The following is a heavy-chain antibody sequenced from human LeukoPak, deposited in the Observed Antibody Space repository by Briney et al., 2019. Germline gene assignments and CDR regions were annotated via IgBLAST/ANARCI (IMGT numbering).Heavy chain of an antibody. CDR3: ARGLLVVVPAAISWMNYYYYGMDV. CDR2: ISGSGGST. CDR1: GFTFSSYA. D-gene: IGHD2-2*01. V-gene: IGHV3-23*01. J-gene: IGHJ6*02. Sequence: GGSLRLSCAASGFTFSSYAMCWVRQAPGKGLEWVSAISGSGGSTYYADSVKGRFTISRDNSKNTLYLQMNSLRSEDTAVYYCARGLLVVVPAAISWMNYYYYGMDVWGQGTTVTVSS.